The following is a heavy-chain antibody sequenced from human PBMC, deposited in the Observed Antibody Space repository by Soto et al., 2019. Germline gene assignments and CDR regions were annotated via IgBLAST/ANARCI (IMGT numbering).Heavy chain of an antibody. D-gene: IGHD4-4*01. V-gene: IGHV3-74*01. CDR1: GFTFTDYW. Sequence: EVHLVESGGGLVQAGGSLRLSCAASGFTFTDYWTHWVRQAPGKGLVWVSRINSDGSRTSYADSVTGRFTISRDNAKNTLYLQMNSLRVEDTALYYCARATYRGFYFDYWGQGTLVTVSS. J-gene: IGHJ4*02. CDR3: ARATYRGFYFDY. CDR2: INSDGSRT.